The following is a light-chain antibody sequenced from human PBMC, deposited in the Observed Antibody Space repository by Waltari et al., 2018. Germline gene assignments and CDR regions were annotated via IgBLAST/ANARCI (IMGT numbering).Light chain of an antibody. V-gene: IGLV1-44*01. CDR2: NDN. J-gene: IGLJ2*01. CDR3: AAWDGSLSAMV. Sequence: SVLTQPPSASGTPGQRVSIFCSGSSSNIGSNTVNWYQQPPGTAPKLLISNDNQRPSGVPDRFSGSKSGTSASLAISGLQSEDEADYYCAAWDGSLSAMVFGGGTELTVL. CDR1: SSNIGSNT.